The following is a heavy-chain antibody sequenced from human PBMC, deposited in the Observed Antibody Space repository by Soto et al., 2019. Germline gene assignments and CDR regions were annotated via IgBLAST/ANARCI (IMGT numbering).Heavy chain of an antibody. D-gene: IGHD6-6*01. V-gene: IGHV3-33*01. CDR1: GFTFSSYG. J-gene: IGHJ3*02. CDR2: IWYDGSNK. CDR3: ASLGIRIEARLRAFDI. Sequence: QVQLVESGGGVVQPGRSLRLSCAASGFTFSSYGMHWVRQAPGKGLEWVAVIWYDGSNKYYADSVKGRFTISRDNSKNTLYLQMNSLRAGDTAVYYCASLGIRIEARLRAFDIWGQGTMVTVSS.